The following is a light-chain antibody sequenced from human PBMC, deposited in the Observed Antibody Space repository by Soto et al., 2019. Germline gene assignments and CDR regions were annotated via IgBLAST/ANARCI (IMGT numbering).Light chain of an antibody. CDR3: HQYYKWPLT. V-gene: IGKV3-15*01. CDR2: DAS. J-gene: IGKJ4*01. Sequence: EIVLTQSPATLSLSPGERATLSCRASQSVGINLAWYQQKPGQAPRLLIYDASSRATGAPARFSGSGSGTDFTLTISSLQSEDFAVYYCHQYYKWPLTFGGGTKVDIK. CDR1: QSVGIN.